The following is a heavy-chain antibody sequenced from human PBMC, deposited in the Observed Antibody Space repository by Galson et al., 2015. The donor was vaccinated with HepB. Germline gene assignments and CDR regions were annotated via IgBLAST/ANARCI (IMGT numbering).Heavy chain of an antibody. CDR3: ARGLLYYYGSGSYYNFDY. CDR2: IWYDGSNK. CDR1: GFTFSSYG. Sequence: SLRLSCAASGFTFSSYGMHWVRQAPGKGLEWVAVIWYDGSNKYYADSVKGRFTISRDNSKNTLYLQMNSLRAEDTAVYYCARGLLYYYGSGSYYNFDYWGQGTLVTVSS. D-gene: IGHD3-10*01. V-gene: IGHV3-33*01. J-gene: IGHJ4*02.